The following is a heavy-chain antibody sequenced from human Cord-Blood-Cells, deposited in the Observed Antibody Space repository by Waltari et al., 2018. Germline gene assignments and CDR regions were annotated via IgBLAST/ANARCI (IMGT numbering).Heavy chain of an antibody. CDR1: GGSISSSNW. Sequence: QVQLQESGPGLVKPSGTLSLTCAVSGGSISSSNWWSWVRQPPGKGLEWIGEIYHSGSTNYNPSLKGRVTISVDKSKNQFSLKLSSVTAADTAVYYCARYPVGIAAAGSAFDIWGQGTMVTVSS. CDR2: IYHSGST. CDR3: ARYPVGIAAAGSAFDI. J-gene: IGHJ3*02. D-gene: IGHD6-13*01. V-gene: IGHV4-4*02.